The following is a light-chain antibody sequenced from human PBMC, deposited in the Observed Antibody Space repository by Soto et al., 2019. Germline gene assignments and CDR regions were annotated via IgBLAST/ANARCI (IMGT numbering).Light chain of an antibody. CDR2: DVY. CDR1: SSDVGRYTY. V-gene: IGLV2-14*01. J-gene: IGLJ1*01. Sequence: QSALTQPASVSGSPGQSITISCAGTSSDVGRYTYVSWYQQHPGKAPKLIIYDVYNRPSGVSDRFSDSKSGNTASLTISGLEAEDEADYYCTSYTSTSTPYVFGGGTKVTVL. CDR3: TSYTSTSTPYV.